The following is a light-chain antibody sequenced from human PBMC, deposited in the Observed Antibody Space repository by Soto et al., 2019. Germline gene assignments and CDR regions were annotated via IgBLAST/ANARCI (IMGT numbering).Light chain of an antibody. J-gene: IGLJ1*01. CDR2: DVS. CDR3: CSYAGSQTYV. V-gene: IGLV2-11*01. Sequence: QSVLTQPRSVSGSPGQSVTISCTGTSSDVGGYNYVSWYQQHPGKAPKLMIYDVSKRPSGVPDRSSGSKSGNTASLTISGLQAEDEADYYCCSYAGSQTYVFGTGTKVTVL. CDR1: SSDVGGYNY.